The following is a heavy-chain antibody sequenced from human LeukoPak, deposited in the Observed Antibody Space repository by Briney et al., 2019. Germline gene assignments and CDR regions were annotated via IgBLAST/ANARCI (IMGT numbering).Heavy chain of an antibody. J-gene: IGHJ4*02. CDR1: GYTFTSYD. V-gene: IGHV1-18*01. CDR2: ISAYNGNT. Sequence: ASVKVSCKASGYTFTSYDINWVRQAPGQGLEWMGWISAYNGNTNYAQKLQGRVTMTTDTSTSTAYMELRSLRSDDTAVYYCARDLGPGSGFPVDYWGQGTLVTVSS. D-gene: IGHD3-10*01. CDR3: ARDLGPGSGFPVDY.